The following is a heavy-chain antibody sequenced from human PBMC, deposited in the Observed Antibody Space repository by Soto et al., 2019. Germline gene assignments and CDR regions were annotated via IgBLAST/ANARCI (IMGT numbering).Heavy chain of an antibody. D-gene: IGHD6-13*01. J-gene: IGHJ4*02. Sequence: PGGSLRLSCAASGFTFSNYAVTGVCQAPGKGLEWVSTISGSGGSTYYADSVKGRFTISRDNSKNTLYLQMNSLRAEDTAVYYCAKDQGSSWYEIDYWGQGTLVTVSS. CDR1: GFTFSNYA. V-gene: IGHV3-23*01. CDR3: AKDQGSSWYEIDY. CDR2: ISGSGGST.